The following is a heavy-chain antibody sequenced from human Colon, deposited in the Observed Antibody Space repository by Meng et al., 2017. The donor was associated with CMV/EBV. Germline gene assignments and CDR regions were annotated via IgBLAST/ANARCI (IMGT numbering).Heavy chain of an antibody. J-gene: IGHJ5*02. D-gene: IGHD4-11*01. V-gene: IGHV1-69*05. CDR2: IIPIFGTA. Sequence: SVKVSCKASGGTFSSYAISWVRQAPGQGLEWMGGIIPIFGTANYAQKFQGRVTITTDESTSTVYMELSSLRSEDTAVYYCAVGNTVTFNWFDPWGQGTLVTVSS. CDR3: AVGNTVTFNWFDP. CDR1: GGTFSSYA.